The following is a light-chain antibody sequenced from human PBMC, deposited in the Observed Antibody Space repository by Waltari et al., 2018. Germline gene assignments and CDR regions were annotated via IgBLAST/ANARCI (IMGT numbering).Light chain of an antibody. J-gene: IGKJ5*01. CDR2: DAS. Sequence: EIVMTQSPATLSVSPGESATLSCRASQSVPSNLAWYQQKPGQAPRLLIYDASTRATGIPARFSGSGSGTEFTLTISSLQSEDFALYYCQHYSNWVTLGQGTRLEIK. CDR3: QHYSNWVT. CDR1: QSVPSN. V-gene: IGKV3-15*01.